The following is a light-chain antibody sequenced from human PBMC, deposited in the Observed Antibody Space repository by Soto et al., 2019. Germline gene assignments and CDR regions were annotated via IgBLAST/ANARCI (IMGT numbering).Light chain of an antibody. CDR1: QNLGSGY. CDR3: QQHGTT. CDR2: AAS. Sequence: EIVLTQSPGTPSLSPGDRATLSCRTSQNLGSGYLAWYQQKPGQAPRILIYAASSRATGIPDRFSGSGSGTDFSLTISRLEPEDFAVYYCQQHGTTFGQGTKVDIK. J-gene: IGKJ1*01. V-gene: IGKV3-20*01.